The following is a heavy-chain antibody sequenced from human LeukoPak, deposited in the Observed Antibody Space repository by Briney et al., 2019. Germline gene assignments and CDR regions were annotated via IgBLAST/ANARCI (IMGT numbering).Heavy chain of an antibody. CDR2: INPSGGCT. D-gene: IGHD3-22*01. Sequence: GASVKVSCKASGYTFTSYYIHWVRQAPGQGLGWMGIINPSGGCTSYAQKFQGRVTMTRDTSTSTVYMELSSLRSEDTAVYYCARGEEYYYNSSGDAFDIWGQGTMVTVSS. CDR3: ARGEEYYYNSSGDAFDI. CDR1: GYTFTSYY. V-gene: IGHV1-46*01. J-gene: IGHJ3*02.